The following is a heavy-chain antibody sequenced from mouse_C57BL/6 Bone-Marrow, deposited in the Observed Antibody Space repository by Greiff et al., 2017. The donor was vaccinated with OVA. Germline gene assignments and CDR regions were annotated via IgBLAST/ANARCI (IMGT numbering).Heavy chain of an antibody. J-gene: IGHJ1*03. D-gene: IGHD1-1*01. CDR1: GFTFSDYG. V-gene: IGHV5-15*01. CDR3: ARHYYGSSYVWYFDV. CDR2: ISNLAYSI. Sequence: EVKLVESGGGLVQPGGSLKLSCAASGFTFSDYGMAWVRQAPRKGPEWVAFISNLAYSIYYADTVTGRFTISRANAKNTLYLEMSSLRSEDTAMYYCARHYYGSSYVWYFDVWGTGTTVTVSS.